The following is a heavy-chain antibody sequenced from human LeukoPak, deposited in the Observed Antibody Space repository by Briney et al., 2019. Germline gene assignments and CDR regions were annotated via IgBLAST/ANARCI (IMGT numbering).Heavy chain of an antibody. D-gene: IGHD6-19*01. CDR1: GFTFTSSA. J-gene: IGHJ4*02. Sequence: ASVKVSCQASGFTFTSSAVQWVRQARGQRLEWIGWIVVGSGNTNYAQKFQERVTITRDMSTSTAYMELSSLRSEDTAVYYCARLTIAVAGTRTDYWGQGTLVTVSS. CDR3: ARLTIAVAGTRTDY. V-gene: IGHV1-58*01. CDR2: IVVGSGNT.